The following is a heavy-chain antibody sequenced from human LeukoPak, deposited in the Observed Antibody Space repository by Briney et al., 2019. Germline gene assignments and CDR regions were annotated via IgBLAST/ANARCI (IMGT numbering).Heavy chain of an antibody. V-gene: IGHV4-59*01. J-gene: IGHJ4*02. CDR2: NYYSGST. Sequence: SETLSLTCTISGGSISTYYWSWIRQPPGRGLEWIGYNYYSGSTYCNPSLKTRVNISVDTSKNQFSLKLSSVTAADTAVYYCARVGSGSFDYWGQGTLVTVSS. CDR3: ARVGSGSFDY. D-gene: IGHD6-19*01. CDR1: GGSISTYY.